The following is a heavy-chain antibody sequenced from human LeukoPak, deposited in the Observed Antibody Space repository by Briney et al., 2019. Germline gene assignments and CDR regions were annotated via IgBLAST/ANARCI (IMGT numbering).Heavy chain of an antibody. CDR1: GGSISDSDNY. D-gene: IGHD5-12*01. V-gene: IGHV4-30-4*01. J-gene: IGHJ4*02. CDR2: ISNSGSA. Sequence: SETLSLTCTVSGGSISDSDNYWSWIRQPPGKGLECLGYISNSGSAIYSPSLKSRFTMSVDTSQNQFSLGVYSVTAADTAVYYCARIGRDSGYDLAFDYWGQGSLVTVSS. CDR3: ARIGRDSGYDLAFDY.